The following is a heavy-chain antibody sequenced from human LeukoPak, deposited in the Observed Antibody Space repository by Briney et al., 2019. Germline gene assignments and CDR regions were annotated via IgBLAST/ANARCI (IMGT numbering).Heavy chain of an antibody. V-gene: IGHV4-61*02. Sequence: SETLSLTCTVSGGSISSGSYYWSWIRQPAGKGLEWIGRIYTSGSTNYNPSLKSRVTISVDTSKNQFSLKLSSVTAADTAVYYCARARYSSGNWTTQRLDAFDIWGQGTMVTVSS. CDR3: ARARYSSGNWTTQRLDAFDI. CDR2: IYTSGST. CDR1: GGSISSGSYY. J-gene: IGHJ3*02. D-gene: IGHD6-19*01.